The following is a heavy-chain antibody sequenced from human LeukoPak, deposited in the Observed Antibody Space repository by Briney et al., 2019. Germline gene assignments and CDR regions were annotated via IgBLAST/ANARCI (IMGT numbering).Heavy chain of an antibody. V-gene: IGHV1-69*05. Sequence: GASVKVSCKASGGTFSSYAISWVRQAPGQGLEWMGGINPIFGTANYAQKFQGRVTITRDTSASRAYMELSSLRSEDTAVYYCAGTYYYDSSGYYPAFDYWGQGALVTVSS. J-gene: IGHJ4*02. CDR1: GGTFSSYA. D-gene: IGHD3-22*01. CDR3: AGTYYYDSSGYYPAFDY. CDR2: INPIFGTA.